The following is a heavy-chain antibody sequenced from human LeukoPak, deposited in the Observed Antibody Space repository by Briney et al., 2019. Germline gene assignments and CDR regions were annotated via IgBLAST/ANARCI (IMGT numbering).Heavy chain of an antibody. Sequence: PGGSLRLTCAASGFNFNTYWMSWVGQAPGKGLEWVANIKQDGSEKYYVDSVKGRFTISRDNAKNSLYLQMNSLRAEDAAVYYCARAPLPYCSGGSCYSGAFAFDIWGQGTMVTVSS. D-gene: IGHD2-15*01. CDR1: GFNFNTYW. J-gene: IGHJ3*02. CDR2: IKQDGSEK. CDR3: ARAPLPYCSGGSCYSGAFAFDI. V-gene: IGHV3-7*01.